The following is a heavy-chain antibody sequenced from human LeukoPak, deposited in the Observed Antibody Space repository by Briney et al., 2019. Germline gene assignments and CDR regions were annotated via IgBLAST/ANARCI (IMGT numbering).Heavy chain of an antibody. J-gene: IGHJ4*02. V-gene: IGHV4-61*02. CDR3: ARGYWFYFDY. CDR1: GGSISSGSYY. CDR2: IYISGST. Sequence: KPSETLSLTCTVSGGSISSGSYYWSWIRQPAGKGLERIGRIYISGSTNYNPSLKSRVTISADTSKNQFSLKLSSVTAADTAVYYCARGYWFYFDYWGQGTLVTVSS. D-gene: IGHD2-8*02.